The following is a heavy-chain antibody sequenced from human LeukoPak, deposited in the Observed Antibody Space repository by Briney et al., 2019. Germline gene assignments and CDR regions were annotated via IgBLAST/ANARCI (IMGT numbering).Heavy chain of an antibody. J-gene: IGHJ4*02. Sequence: SETLSLTCAVSGGSISSSNWWSWVRQPPGKGLEWIGEIFHSGNTNYNPSLKSRVTISVDKSKNQFSLKLNSVTAAGTAVYYCASHRAITMVRGVIITRFDYWGQGTLVTVSS. V-gene: IGHV4-4*02. CDR3: ASHRAITMVRGVIITRFDY. CDR2: IFHSGNT. D-gene: IGHD3-10*01. CDR1: GGSISSSNW.